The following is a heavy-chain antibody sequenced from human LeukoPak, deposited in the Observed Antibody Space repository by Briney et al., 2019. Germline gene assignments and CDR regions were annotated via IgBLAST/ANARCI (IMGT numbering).Heavy chain of an antibody. D-gene: IGHD4-11*01. CDR1: GGSISSYY. J-gene: IGHJ4*02. Sequence: PSETLSLTCTVSGGSISSYYWSWIRQPAGKGLEWIGRIYTSGSTNYNPSLKSRVTMSVDTSKNQFSLKLSSVTAADTAVYYCAREDYSNYYNYFDYWGQGTLVTVSS. V-gene: IGHV4-4*07. CDR2: IYTSGST. CDR3: AREDYSNYYNYFDY.